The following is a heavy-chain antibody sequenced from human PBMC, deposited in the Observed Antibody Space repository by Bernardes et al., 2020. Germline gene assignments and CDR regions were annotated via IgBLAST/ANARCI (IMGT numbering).Heavy chain of an antibody. J-gene: IGHJ6*02. D-gene: IGHD2-2*01. CDR2: ISYDGSNK. Sequence: GGSLRLSCAASGFTFSSYAMHWVRQAPGKGLEWVAVISYDGSNKYYADSVKGRFTISRDNSKNTLYLQMNSLRAEDTAVYYCARDDAIVVVPAAILSMDVWSQGTTVTVSS. V-gene: IGHV3-30-3*01. CDR1: GFTFSSYA. CDR3: ARDDAIVVVPAAILSMDV.